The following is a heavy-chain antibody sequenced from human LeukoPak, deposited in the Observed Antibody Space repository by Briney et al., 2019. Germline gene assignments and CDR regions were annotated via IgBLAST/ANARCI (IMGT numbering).Heavy chain of an antibody. V-gene: IGHV4-59*01. D-gene: IGHD2-8*01. CDR1: GGSISSYY. CDR2: IYYSGST. Sequence: SETLSLTCTVSGGSISSYYWSWVRQPPGKGLEWIGYIYYSGSTNYNPSLKSRVTVSVDTSKNQFSLKLSSVTAADTAVYYCASGSYCTNGVCYTGDFGYWGQGTLVTVSS. CDR3: ASGSYCTNGVCYTGDFGY. J-gene: IGHJ4*02.